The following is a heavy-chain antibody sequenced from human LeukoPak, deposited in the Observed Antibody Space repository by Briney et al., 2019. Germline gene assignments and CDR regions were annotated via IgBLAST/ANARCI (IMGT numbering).Heavy chain of an antibody. CDR1: AFIFSGHW. CDR2: ISGSGGST. J-gene: IGHJ6*02. D-gene: IGHD2-2*01. Sequence: GGSLRLSCEGSAFIFSGHWMNWVRQTPGKGLEWVSAISGSGGSTYYADSVKGRFTISRDNSKNTLYLQMNSLRAEDTAVYYCAKSLARDCSSTSCPKHYYYYYGMDVWGQGTTVTVSS. V-gene: IGHV3-23*01. CDR3: AKSLARDCSSTSCPKHYYYYYGMDV.